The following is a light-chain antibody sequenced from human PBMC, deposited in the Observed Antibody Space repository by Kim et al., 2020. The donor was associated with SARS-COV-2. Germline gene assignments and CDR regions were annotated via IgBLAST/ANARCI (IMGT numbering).Light chain of an antibody. CDR1: NSGGKS. CDR2: NDS. J-gene: IGLJ3*02. V-gene: IGLV3-21*01. CDR3: QVWEGSSDQMV. Sequence: LERPSRCRWKGHNSGGKSVHGHQEKQGQVPVVVIKNDSDRHSGIPERFSGSNSGITASLTISRVEGGDEAEYYCQVWEGSSDQMVIGGGTYLNVL.